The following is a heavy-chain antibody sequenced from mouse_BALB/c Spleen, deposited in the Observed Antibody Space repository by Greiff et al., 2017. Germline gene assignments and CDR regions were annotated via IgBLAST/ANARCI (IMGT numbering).Heavy chain of an antibody. J-gene: IGHJ3*01. V-gene: IGHV2-6-7*01. CDR3: ARDGNYIPVAY. D-gene: IGHD2-1*01. CDR1: GFSLTGSG. Sequence: VPRVESGPGLVAPSQSLSISCTVSGFSLTGSGVNWVRQPPGRGLEWLGMIWGDGSTDYNSALKSRLSISKDNSKSQVFLKMNSLQTDDTARYCCARDGNYIPVAYWGQGTLGTVAA. CDR2: IWGDGST.